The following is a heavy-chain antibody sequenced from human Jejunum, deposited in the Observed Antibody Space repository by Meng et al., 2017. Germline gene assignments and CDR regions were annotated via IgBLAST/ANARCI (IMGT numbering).Heavy chain of an antibody. V-gene: IGHV3-23*01. CDR1: GFTFSSHT. J-gene: IGHJ4*02. Sequence: GGSLRLSCAASGFTFSSHTLSWVRQAPGKGLEWVSSIGVSANTYHADSVKGRFTISRDNSKNTLYLQMNSLRADDTAVYYCAKLTTDWGQGTLVTVSS. D-gene: IGHD1-14*01. CDR2: IGVSANT. CDR3: AKLTTD.